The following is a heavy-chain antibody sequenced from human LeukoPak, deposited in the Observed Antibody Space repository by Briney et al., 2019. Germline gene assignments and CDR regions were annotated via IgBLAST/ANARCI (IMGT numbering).Heavy chain of an antibody. J-gene: IGHJ5*02. D-gene: IGHD1-26*01. CDR2: INAYNSNT. CDR1: GYTFTGYN. Sequence: ASVKVSCKASGYTFTGYNMHWVRQAPGQGLEWMGWINAYNSNTNYAQKLQGRVTMTTDTSTSTAYMELRSLRSDDTAVYYCARVSSGSYYYWFDPWGQGTLVTVSS. V-gene: IGHV1-18*04. CDR3: ARVSSGSYYYWFDP.